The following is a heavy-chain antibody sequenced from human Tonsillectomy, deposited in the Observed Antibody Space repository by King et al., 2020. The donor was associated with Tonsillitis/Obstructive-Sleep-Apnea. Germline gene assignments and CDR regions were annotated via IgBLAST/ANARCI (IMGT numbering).Heavy chain of an antibody. J-gene: IGHJ6*03. V-gene: IGHV3-9*01. CDR1: GFTFDDYA. D-gene: IGHD3-3*01. CDR2: ISWNSGSI. CDR3: AKYGAQGYDFWSGYPNYYYYYMDV. Sequence: ELQLVQSGGGLVQPGRSLRLSCAASGFTFDDYAMHWVRQAPGKGLEWVSGISWNSGSIGYADSVKGRFTISRDNAKNSLYLQMNSLRAEDTALYYCAKYGAQGYDFWSGYPNYYYYYMDVWGKGTKVTVSS.